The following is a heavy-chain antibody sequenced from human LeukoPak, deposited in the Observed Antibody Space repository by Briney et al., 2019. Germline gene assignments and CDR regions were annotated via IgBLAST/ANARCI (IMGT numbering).Heavy chain of an antibody. CDR2: INPHNGDT. Sequence: ASVKVSCKASGYTFTSYYIHWVRQAPGQGLEWMGWINPHNGDTNYEQMFQGRVTMTRDTSISTAYMELSRLRSDDTAVYYCARDRFKFGGYDRWGQGTLVTVSS. CDR1: GYTFTSYY. V-gene: IGHV1-2*02. D-gene: IGHD5-12*01. CDR3: ARDRFKFGGYDR. J-gene: IGHJ4*02.